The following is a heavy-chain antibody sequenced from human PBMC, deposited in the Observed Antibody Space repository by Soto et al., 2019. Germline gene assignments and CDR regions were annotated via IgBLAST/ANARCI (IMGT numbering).Heavy chain of an antibody. CDR2: ISAYNGNT. CDR3: AREARGSVRFGSYYGYYYYGMDV. Sequence: ASVKVSCKASGYTFTSYGISWVRQAPGQGLEWMGWISAYNGNTNYAQKLQGRVTMTTDTSTNTAYMELRSLRSDDTAVYYCAREARGSVRFGSYYGYYYYGMDVWGQGTTVTVSS. D-gene: IGHD1-26*01. CDR1: GYTFTSYG. V-gene: IGHV1-18*01. J-gene: IGHJ6*02.